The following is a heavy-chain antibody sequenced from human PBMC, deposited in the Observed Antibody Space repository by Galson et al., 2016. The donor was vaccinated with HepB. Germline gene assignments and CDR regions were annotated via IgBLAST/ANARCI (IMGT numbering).Heavy chain of an antibody. CDR3: ARVTYSSTWGYYYYGMDV. D-gene: IGHD6-13*01. V-gene: IGHV3-7*03. J-gene: IGHJ6*02. CDR1: GFTFSYYW. Sequence: SLRLSCAASGFTFSYYWMSWVRQAPGKGLEWVANIKQDGSEKYYVDSVKGRFTISRDNAKNSLYLQMNSLRAEDTAVYYCARVTYSSTWGYYYYGMDVWGQGTTVTVSS. CDR2: IKQDGSEK.